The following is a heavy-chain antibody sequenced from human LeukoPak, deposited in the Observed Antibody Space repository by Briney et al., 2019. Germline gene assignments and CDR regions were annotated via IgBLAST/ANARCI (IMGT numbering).Heavy chain of an antibody. CDR1: GGSISSYY. J-gene: IGHJ5*02. CDR3: ARVGCSSTSCLNWFDP. D-gene: IGHD2-2*01. CDR2: IYTSGST. Sequence: PSETLSLTCTVSGGSISSYYWSWIRQPAGKGLEWIGRIYTSGSTNYNPSLKSRVTMSVDTSKNQFSLKLCSVTAADTAVYYCARVGCSSTSCLNWFDPWGQGTLVTVSS. V-gene: IGHV4-4*07.